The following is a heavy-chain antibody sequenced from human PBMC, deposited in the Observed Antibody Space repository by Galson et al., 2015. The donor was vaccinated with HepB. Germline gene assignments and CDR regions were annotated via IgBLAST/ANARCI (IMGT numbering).Heavy chain of an antibody. CDR3: ARALYYYDSSGYYESLYYFDY. CDR1: GGTFSSNA. CDR2: IIPNFGTT. V-gene: IGHV1-69*13. J-gene: IGHJ4*02. D-gene: IGHD3-22*01. Sequence: SVKVSCKASGGTFSSNAFSWVRQAPGQGLEWMGGIIPNFGTTTYAQKFQGSVTITADESTRTAYMELSSLRSEDTAVYYCARALYYYDSSGYYESLYYFDYWGQGTLVTVSS.